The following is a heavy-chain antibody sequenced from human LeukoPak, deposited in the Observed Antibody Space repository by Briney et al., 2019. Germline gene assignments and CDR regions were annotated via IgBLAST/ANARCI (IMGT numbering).Heavy chain of an antibody. J-gene: IGHJ1*01. CDR1: GFTFSDHY. Sequence: GGSLRLSCAASGFTFSDHYMSWIRQAPGKGLEWISYISSGGSTTNYADSVKGRFTISRDNAKKSLYLQMNSLRADDTAVYYCARETGSSWNEYFQPWGWGTLVTVSS. CDR2: ISSGGSTT. V-gene: IGHV3-11*01. CDR3: ARETGSSWNEYFQP. D-gene: IGHD6-13*01.